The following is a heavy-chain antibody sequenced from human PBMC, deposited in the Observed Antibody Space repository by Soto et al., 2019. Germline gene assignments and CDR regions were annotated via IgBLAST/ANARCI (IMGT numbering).Heavy chain of an antibody. Sequence: QVQLQESGPGLLKPSETLSLTCSVSGGSLTSGSYYWSWIRQPPDMGLEWIGYVYHSGYTHYNSSLKSRVPVSIDTSKNQFSLKLGSVTTADTALYFCARMATTLSDGFDLWGRGTMVTVSS. CDR3: ARMATTLSDGFDL. CDR2: VYHSGYT. D-gene: IGHD1-1*01. V-gene: IGHV4-61*01. J-gene: IGHJ3*01. CDR1: GGSLTSGSYY.